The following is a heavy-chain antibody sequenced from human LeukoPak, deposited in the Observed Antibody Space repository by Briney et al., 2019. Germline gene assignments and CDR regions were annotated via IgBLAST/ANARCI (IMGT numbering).Heavy chain of an antibody. CDR3: ARAGLWFGTYYFDY. J-gene: IGHJ4*02. V-gene: IGHV4-34*01. CDR1: GESFSGYS. D-gene: IGHD3-10*01. CDR2: INHSGST. Sequence: PSETLSLTCAVYGESFSGYSWSWIRQPPGKGLEWIGQINHSGSTNHNPSLKSRVTISVDTSKNQFSLKLSSVTAADTAVCYCARAGLWFGTYYFDYWGQGTLVTVSS.